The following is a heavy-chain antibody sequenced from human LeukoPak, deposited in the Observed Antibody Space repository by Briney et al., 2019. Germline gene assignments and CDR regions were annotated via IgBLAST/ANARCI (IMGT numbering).Heavy chain of an antibody. J-gene: IGHJ3*01. CDR1: GGSISSYY. D-gene: IGHD6-6*01. Sequence: SETLSLTCTVSGGSISSYYWNWIRQPPGKGLEWIGYIYYSGSTNYNPSLKSRVTTLVDTSKNQFSLRLSSVTAADTAVYYCAREYSSSSGRRAFDFWGQGTMVTVSS. CDR3: AREYSSSSGRRAFDF. CDR2: IYYSGST. V-gene: IGHV4-59*08.